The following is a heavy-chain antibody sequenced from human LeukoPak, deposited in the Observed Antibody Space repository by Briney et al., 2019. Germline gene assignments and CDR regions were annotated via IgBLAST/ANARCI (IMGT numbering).Heavy chain of an antibody. D-gene: IGHD2-2*03. CDR3: ARYGRWILVPVS. CDR2: IYSGGST. V-gene: IGHV3-66*01. J-gene: IGHJ5*02. Sequence: GGSLRLSCAASGFTVSSNYMSWVRQAPGKGLEWVSVIYSGGSTYYADSVKGRFTISRDNPKNTLYLQMNSLRAEDTAVYYCARYGRWILVPVSWGQGTLVTVSS. CDR1: GFTVSSNY.